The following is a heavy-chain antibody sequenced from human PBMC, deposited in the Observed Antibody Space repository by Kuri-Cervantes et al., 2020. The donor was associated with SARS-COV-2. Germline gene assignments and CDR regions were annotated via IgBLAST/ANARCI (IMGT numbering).Heavy chain of an antibody. Sequence: GGSLRLSCAASGFTFSNYNMNWVRQAPGKGLEWVSSISSGSTYIYYADSVKGRFTISRDNTKNSLSLQLNSLRAEDTAVYYCARDLTPEGYCSSTSCYTDYDFWSNYLVDYWGQGTLVTVSS. J-gene: IGHJ4*02. D-gene: IGHD2-2*02. CDR2: ISSGSTYI. V-gene: IGHV3-21*01. CDR3: ARDLTPEGYCSSTSCYTDYDFWSNYLVDY. CDR1: GFTFSNYN.